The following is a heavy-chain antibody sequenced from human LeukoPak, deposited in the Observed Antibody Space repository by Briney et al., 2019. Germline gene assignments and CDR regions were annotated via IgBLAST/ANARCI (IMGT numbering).Heavy chain of an antibody. V-gene: IGHV4-30-2*01. J-gene: IGHJ6*02. CDR3: ARDGHGMDV. Sequence: SETLSLTCAVSGGSISSGGYSWSWIRQPPGQGLEWIGYIYHSGSTYYNPSLKSRVTISVDRSKNQFSLKLSSVTAADTAVYYCARDGHGMDVWGQGTTDTVSS. CDR2: IYHSGST. CDR1: GGSISSGGYS.